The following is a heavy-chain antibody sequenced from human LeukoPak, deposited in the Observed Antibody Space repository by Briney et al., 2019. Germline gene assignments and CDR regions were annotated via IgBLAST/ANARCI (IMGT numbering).Heavy chain of an antibody. V-gene: IGHV1-18*04. CDR3: AREKDAFCSD. J-gene: IGHJ4*02. Sequence: ASVKVSCKAPGYTFTGYYMHWVRQAPGQGLEWMGWISPYNGNTKYAQKVQGRVTLTTDTSTTTAYMELRSLRSDDTAVYYCAREKDAFCSDWGQGTLVTVSS. CDR2: ISPYNGNT. D-gene: IGHD2-15*01. CDR1: GYTFTGYY.